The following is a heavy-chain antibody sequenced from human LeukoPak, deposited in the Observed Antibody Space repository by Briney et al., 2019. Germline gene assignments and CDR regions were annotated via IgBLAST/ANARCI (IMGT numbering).Heavy chain of an antibody. CDR3: VGGSPCYHETDGYYPGY. CDR1: GFTLSTYG. V-gene: IGHV3-33*01. Sequence: SLTLSCAASGFTLSTYGMHWVRQAPGKGLEWVAVIWYDGTNKYSTDSVKDRFTISRDNSKNTLYLEMNSLRAVDTAVYYCVGGSPCYHETDGYYPGYWGLGSLVTVSS. D-gene: IGHD3-3*01. CDR2: IWYDGTNK. J-gene: IGHJ4*02.